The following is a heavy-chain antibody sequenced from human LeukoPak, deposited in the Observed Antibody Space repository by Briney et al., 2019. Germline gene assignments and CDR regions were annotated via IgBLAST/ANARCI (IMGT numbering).Heavy chain of an antibody. V-gene: IGHV1-18*01. Sequence: GASVKVSCKASGYTFTNYYITWVRQAPGQGLEWMGWISAYNGYTNYAQKLQGRVTMTTDTSTSTAYMELRSLRSDDTAVYYCARAAQTIFGVVIVFDYWGQGTLVTVSS. J-gene: IGHJ4*02. D-gene: IGHD3-3*01. CDR3: ARAAQTIFGVVIVFDY. CDR1: GYTFTNYY. CDR2: ISAYNGYT.